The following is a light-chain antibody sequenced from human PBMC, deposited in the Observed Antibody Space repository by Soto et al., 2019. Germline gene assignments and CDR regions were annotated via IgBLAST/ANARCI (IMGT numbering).Light chain of an antibody. V-gene: IGLV2-11*01. CDR1: SSDVGAYNF. CDR2: DVN. CDR3: CSYAGEYKYV. Sequence: QSALTQPRSVSGSPGQSVTISCTGSSSDVGAYNFASWYQQHPGAAPKLLIHDVNKRPPGVPDRFSASKSGNTAPLTISGLQAEDEADYYCCSYAGEYKYVFGSGTKVTVL. J-gene: IGLJ1*01.